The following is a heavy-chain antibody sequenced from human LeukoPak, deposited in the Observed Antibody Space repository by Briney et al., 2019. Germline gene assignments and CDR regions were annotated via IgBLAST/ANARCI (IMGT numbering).Heavy chain of an antibody. D-gene: IGHD6-19*01. CDR2: INPDGSTT. V-gene: IGHV3-74*01. CDR3: ARVSIGWYHFDY. CDR1: GFSFSSYW. J-gene: IGHJ4*02. Sequence: GGSLRLSCVASGFSFSSYWMHWVRQVPGKGLVWVSRINPDGSTTSYADSVKDRFTISRDNAKSMVYLQMNSLRGEDSAVYYCARVSIGWYHFDYWGQGTLVTVSS.